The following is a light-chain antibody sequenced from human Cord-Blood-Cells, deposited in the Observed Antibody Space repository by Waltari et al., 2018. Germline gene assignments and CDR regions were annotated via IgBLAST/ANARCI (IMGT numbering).Light chain of an antibody. CDR1: SSDVGGYNY. V-gene: IGLV2-14*01. CDR2: DVS. J-gene: IGLJ2*01. Sequence: QSALTQPDSVSGSPGQSITISCTGTSSDVGGYNYVSWYQQHPGKAPKLIIYDVSNRPSGVSNRFSGSKSCNTASLTISGLQAEDEADYSCSSYTSSSTLVFGGGTKLTFL. CDR3: SSYTSSSTLV.